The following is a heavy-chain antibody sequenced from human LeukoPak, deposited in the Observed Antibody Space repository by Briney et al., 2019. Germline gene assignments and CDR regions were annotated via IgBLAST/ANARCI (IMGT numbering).Heavy chain of an antibody. CDR3: ARVRSDFWTAVAY. D-gene: IGHD3/OR15-3a*01. Sequence: GGSLRLSCAASGFTFSTYSMNWVRQAPGKGLEWVPSISRSSTYIYYADSVKGRFTISRDDAKNSLYLQMNSLRAEDTAVYYCARVRSDFWTAVAYWGQGTLVTASS. V-gene: IGHV3-21*01. CDR2: ISRSSTYI. J-gene: IGHJ4*02. CDR1: GFTFSTYS.